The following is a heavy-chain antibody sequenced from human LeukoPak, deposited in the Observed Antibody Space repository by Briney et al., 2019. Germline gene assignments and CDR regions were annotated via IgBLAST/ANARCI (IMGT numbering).Heavy chain of an antibody. V-gene: IGHV4-31*03. CDR1: GGSISSGGYY. J-gene: IGHJ4*02. Sequence: SETLSLTCTVSGGSISSGGYYWSWIRQHPGKGLEWIGYIYYSGSTYYNPSLKSRVTISVDTSKNQFSLKLISVTAADTAIYYCARESRDDGDNRGRFFDYWGQGTLVAVSS. CDR3: ARESRDDGDNRGRFFDY. CDR2: IYYSGST. D-gene: IGHD4-17*01.